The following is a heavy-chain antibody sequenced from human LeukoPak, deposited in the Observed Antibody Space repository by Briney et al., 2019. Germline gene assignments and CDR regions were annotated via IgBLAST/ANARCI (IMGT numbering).Heavy chain of an antibody. J-gene: IGHJ2*01. CDR2: ISGSGGST. D-gene: IGHD6-13*01. V-gene: IGHV3-23*01. CDR3: AKDRDSSSWYFDWYFDL. CDR1: GFTFSSYA. Sequence: GGSLRLSCAASGFTFSSYAMSWVRQAPGKGLEWVSAISGSGGSTYYADSVKGRFTISRDNSKNTLYLQMNSLRAEDTAVYYCAKDRDSSSWYFDWYFDLWGRGTLATVSS.